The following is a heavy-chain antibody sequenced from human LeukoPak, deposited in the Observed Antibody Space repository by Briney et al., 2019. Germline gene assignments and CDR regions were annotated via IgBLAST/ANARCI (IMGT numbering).Heavy chain of an antibody. CDR1: GYTFTGYY. D-gene: IGHD1-14*01. CDR3: ARARRGSAPYYYYYMDV. CDR2: ISAYNGNT. Sequence: ASVKVSCKASGYTFTGYYMHWVRQAPGQGLEWMGWISAYNGNTNYAQKLQGRVTMTTDTSTSTAYMELRSLRSDDTAVYYCARARRGSAPYYYYYMDVWGKGTTVTVSS. V-gene: IGHV1-18*04. J-gene: IGHJ6*03.